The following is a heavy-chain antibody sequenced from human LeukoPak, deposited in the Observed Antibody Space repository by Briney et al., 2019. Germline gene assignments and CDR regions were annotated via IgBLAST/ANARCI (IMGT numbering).Heavy chain of an antibody. CDR3: ARDSPSRDSSDYMDV. D-gene: IGHD6-6*01. Sequence: PGRSLRLSCAASGSTFSSYAMHWVRQAPGKGLEWVAVISYDGSNTYYADSVKGRFTISRDNSKNTLYLQMNSLRAEDTAVYYCARDSPSRDSSDYMDVWGKGATVTVSS. J-gene: IGHJ6*03. CDR1: GSTFSSYA. V-gene: IGHV3-30*04. CDR2: ISYDGSNT.